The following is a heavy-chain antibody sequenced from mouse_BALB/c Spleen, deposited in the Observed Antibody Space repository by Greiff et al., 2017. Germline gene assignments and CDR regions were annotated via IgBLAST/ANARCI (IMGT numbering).Heavy chain of an antibody. CDR1: GFTFSSYA. Sequence: EVKVVESGGGLVKPGGSLKLSCAASGFTFSSYAMSWVRQTPEKRLEWVASISSGGSTYYPDSVKGRFTISRDNARNILYLQMSSLRSEDTAMYYCARIIYYDYDGGFAYWGQGTLVTVSA. CDR3: ARIIYYDYDGGFAY. CDR2: ISSGGST. J-gene: IGHJ3*01. V-gene: IGHV5-6-5*01. D-gene: IGHD2-4*01.